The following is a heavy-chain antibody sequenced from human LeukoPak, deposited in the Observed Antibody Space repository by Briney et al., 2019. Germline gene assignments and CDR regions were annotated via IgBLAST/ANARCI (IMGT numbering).Heavy chain of an antibody. D-gene: IGHD3-22*01. CDR2: INHSGST. V-gene: IGHV4-34*01. Sequence: SETLSLTCAVYGGSFSGSYWSWIRQPPGKGLEWIEEINHSGSTNYNPYLKSRDTISVDTCKNQFSLKLSSVTAADTAVYYCARGRVVVIPYYYYYGMDVWGQGTTVTVS. J-gene: IGHJ6*02. CDR1: GGSFSGSY. CDR3: ARGRVVVIPYYYYYGMDV.